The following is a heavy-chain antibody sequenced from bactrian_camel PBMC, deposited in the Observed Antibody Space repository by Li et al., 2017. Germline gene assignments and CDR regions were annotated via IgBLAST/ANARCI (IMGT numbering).Heavy chain of an antibody. CDR2: MNIYNGRA. D-gene: IGHD2*01. J-gene: IGHJ4*01. Sequence: HVQLVESGGGSVQAGGSLRLSCAASKRTSGSACMGWFRQAPGKEREGVTFMNIYNGRATYVDSVKGRFTISHDNAQNTLYLQMNSLKPEDTALYYCAVDRIRHTYCSGGYPSKPYWGQGTQVTVS. CDR1: KRTSGSAC. V-gene: IGHV3S68*01. CDR3: AVDRIRHTYCSGGYPSKPY.